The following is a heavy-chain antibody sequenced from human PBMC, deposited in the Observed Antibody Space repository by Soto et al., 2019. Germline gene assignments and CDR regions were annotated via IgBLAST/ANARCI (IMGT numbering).Heavy chain of an antibody. CDR1: GFTFSSYA. V-gene: IGHV3-30*04. CDR2: IAYDGRNK. Sequence: PGGSLRLSCAASGFTFSSYAMHWVRQAPGKGLEWVAVIAYDGRNKYYADSVKGRFTISRDNSKNTLYLQMNSLRIEDTAVYYCTTDPVTMIVVVPSSGWGQGTLVTVSS. D-gene: IGHD3-22*01. CDR3: TTDPVTMIVVVPSSG. J-gene: IGHJ4*02.